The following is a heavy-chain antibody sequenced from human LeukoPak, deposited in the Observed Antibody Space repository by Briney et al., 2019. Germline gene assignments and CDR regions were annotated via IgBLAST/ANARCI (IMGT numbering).Heavy chain of an antibody. D-gene: IGHD3-10*01. Sequence: GGSLRLSCAASGFTFSSYSMNWVRQAPGKGLEWVSSISSSSYIYYADSVKGRSTISRDNAKNSLYLQMNSLRAEDTAVYYCARGILWFGELLYDYWGQGTLVTVSS. CDR2: ISSSSYI. V-gene: IGHV3-21*01. CDR3: ARGILWFGELLYDY. CDR1: GFTFSSYS. J-gene: IGHJ4*02.